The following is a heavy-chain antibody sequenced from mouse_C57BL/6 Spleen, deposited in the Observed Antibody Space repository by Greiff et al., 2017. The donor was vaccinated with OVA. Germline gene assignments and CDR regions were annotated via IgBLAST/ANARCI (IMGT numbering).Heavy chain of an antibody. D-gene: IGHD1-1*01. Sequence: VQGVESGPGLVQPSQSLSITCTVSGFSLTSYGVHWVRQSPGKGLEWLGVIWRGGSTDYNAAFISRLSISKDNSKSQVFFKMNSLQADDTAIYYCARSYYEEDYFDYWGQGTTLTVSS. CDR2: IWRGGST. CDR3: ARSYYEEDYFDY. V-gene: IGHV2-2*01. CDR1: GFSLTSYG. J-gene: IGHJ2*01.